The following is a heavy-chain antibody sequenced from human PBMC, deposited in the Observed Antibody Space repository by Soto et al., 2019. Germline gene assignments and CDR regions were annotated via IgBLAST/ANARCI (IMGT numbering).Heavy chain of an antibody. CDR2: IYPGDSDT. Sequence: ESLKMSCRGSGYSFTSYWIGLVRQMPGKGLEWMGIIYPGDSDTRYSPSFQGQVTISADKSISTAYLQWSSLKASDTAMYYCASSAVAGPYYYGMDVWGQGTTVTVYS. CDR1: GYSFTSYW. V-gene: IGHV5-51*01. CDR3: ASSAVAGPYYYGMDV. J-gene: IGHJ6*02. D-gene: IGHD6-19*01.